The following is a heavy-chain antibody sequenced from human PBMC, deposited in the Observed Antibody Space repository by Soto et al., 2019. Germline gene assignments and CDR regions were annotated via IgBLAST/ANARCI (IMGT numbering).Heavy chain of an antibody. CDR3: GSGYSYYYGMDV. CDR1: GGSFSGYY. Sequence: PSETLSLTCAVYGGSFSGYYWSWIRQPPGKGLEWIGEINHSGSTNYNPSLKSRVTISVDTSKNQFSLKLSSVTAADTAVYYCGSGYSYYYGMDVWGQGTTVTVSS. CDR2: INHSGST. D-gene: IGHD2-21*01. V-gene: IGHV4-34*01. J-gene: IGHJ6*02.